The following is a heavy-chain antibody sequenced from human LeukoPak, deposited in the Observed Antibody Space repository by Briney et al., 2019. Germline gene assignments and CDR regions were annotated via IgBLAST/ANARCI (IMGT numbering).Heavy chain of an antibody. CDR3: ARGGTAMVPLDY. CDR2: IYYSGST. J-gene: IGHJ4*02. V-gene: IGHV4-39*07. Sequence: SETLSRTCSVSGGSISSSSSYWGWIRHPPGKGLEWIGSIYYSGSTYYNPSLKSRVTISVDTSKNQFSLKLSSVTAADTAVYYCARGGTAMVPLDYWGQGTLVTVSS. D-gene: IGHD5-18*01. CDR1: GGSISSSSSY.